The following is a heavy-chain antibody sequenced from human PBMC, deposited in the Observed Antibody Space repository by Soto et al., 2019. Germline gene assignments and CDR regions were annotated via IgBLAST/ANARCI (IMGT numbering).Heavy chain of an antibody. CDR1: GGSFSGYY. J-gene: IGHJ4*02. V-gene: IGHV4-34*01. Sequence: SETLSLTCAVYGGSFSGYYWSWIRQPPGKGLEWIGEINHSGSTNYNPSLKSRVTISIDTSKNQFSLKLTSMTAADTAVYYCARDLNWEQRGFDSWGQGILVTVSS. CDR3: ARDLNWEQRGFDS. D-gene: IGHD6-25*01. CDR2: INHSGST.